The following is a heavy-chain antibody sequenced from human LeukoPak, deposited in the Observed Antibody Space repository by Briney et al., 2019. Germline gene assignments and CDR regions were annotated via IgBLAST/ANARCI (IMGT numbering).Heavy chain of an antibody. Sequence: SETLSFTCTVSGGSISSYYWSWIRQPPGKGLEWIGYIYYSGSTNYNPSLKSRVTISVDTSKNQFSLKLSSVTAADTAVYYCARVGYYYGSGSYYNWFDPWGQGTLVTVSS. CDR3: ARVGYYYGSGSYYNWFDP. CDR1: GGSISSYY. V-gene: IGHV4-59*01. J-gene: IGHJ5*02. D-gene: IGHD3-10*01. CDR2: IYYSGST.